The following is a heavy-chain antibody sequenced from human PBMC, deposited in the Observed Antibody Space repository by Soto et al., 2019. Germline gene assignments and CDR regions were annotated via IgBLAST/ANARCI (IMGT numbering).Heavy chain of an antibody. J-gene: IGHJ3*02. CDR1: GFNVSATY. V-gene: IGHV3-53*01. Sequence: EVRLVGSGGGLIQPGGSLRLSCAASGFNVSATYMTWFRQAPGRGLEWVSVMFRAGGTSSADAVKGRFTISRDSSKNTLYLQMNSLRVEDTAFYYCARGLTVTSGTTDAFDIWGPGTMVTVSS. CDR2: MFRAGGT. CDR3: ARGLTVTSGTTDAFDI. D-gene: IGHD4-17*01.